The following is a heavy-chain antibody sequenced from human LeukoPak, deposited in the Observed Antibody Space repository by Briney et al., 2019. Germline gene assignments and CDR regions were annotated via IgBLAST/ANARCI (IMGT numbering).Heavy chain of an antibody. D-gene: IGHD5-24*01. CDR2: IYYSGST. Sequence: PSETLSLTCTVSGGSISSYYWSWLRQPPGKGLEWIGYIYYSGSTNYNPSLKSRVTISVDTSKNQFSLKLSSVTAADTAVYYCARQGDGYNHDYWGQGTLVTVSS. J-gene: IGHJ4*02. V-gene: IGHV4-59*08. CDR3: ARQGDGYNHDY. CDR1: GGSISSYY.